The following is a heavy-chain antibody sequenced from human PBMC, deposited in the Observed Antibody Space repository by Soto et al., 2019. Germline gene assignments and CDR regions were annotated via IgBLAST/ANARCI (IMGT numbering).Heavy chain of an antibody. CDR2: ISSSSSYI. CDR3: ARDPGHYYDSSGYYYRDY. Sequence: GGSLRLSCAASGFTFSSYSMNWVRQAPGKGLEWVSSISSSSSYIYYADSVKGRFTISRDNAKNSLYLQMNSLRAEDTAVYYCARDPGHYYDSSGYYYRDYWGQGTLVTVYS. V-gene: IGHV3-21*01. J-gene: IGHJ4*02. D-gene: IGHD3-22*01. CDR1: GFTFSSYS.